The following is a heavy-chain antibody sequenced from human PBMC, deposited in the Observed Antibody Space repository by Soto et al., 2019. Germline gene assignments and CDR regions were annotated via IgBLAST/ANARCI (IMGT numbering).Heavy chain of an antibody. J-gene: IGHJ4*01. V-gene: IGHV4-4*02. Sequence: QVQLQESAPGLVKPSGTLSLTCTAAGGSISNNNWWSWVRQTPETGLEWIGQIQHSGNTNYNPSLKCRVTMSVDKSKNQFSLKTNSAAAEDTAVYYCARFLPGFVGENEAFDSWGHGTVVTVSS. CDR1: GGSISNNNW. D-gene: IGHD3-3*01. CDR3: ARFLPGFVGENEAFDS. CDR2: IQHSGNT.